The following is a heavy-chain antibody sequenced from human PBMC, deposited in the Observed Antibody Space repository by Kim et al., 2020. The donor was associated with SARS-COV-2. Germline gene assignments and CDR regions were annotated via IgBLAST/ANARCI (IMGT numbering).Heavy chain of an antibody. CDR3: ARMIYDILTGHGYYGMDV. CDR1: GFSLSTSGMC. J-gene: IGHJ6*02. D-gene: IGHD3-9*01. Sequence: SGPALVKPTQTLTLTCTFSGFSLSTSGMCVSWIRQPPGKALEWLALIDWDDDKYYNTSLKTRLTISKDTSKNQVVLTMTNMDPVDTATYYCARMIYDILTGHGYYGMDVWGQGTTVTVSS. V-gene: IGHV2-70*01. CDR2: IDWDDDK.